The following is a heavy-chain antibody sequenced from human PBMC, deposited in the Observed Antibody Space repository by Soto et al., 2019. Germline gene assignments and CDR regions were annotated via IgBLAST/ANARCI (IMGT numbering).Heavy chain of an antibody. D-gene: IGHD1-26*01. CDR3: AREVPNGVGVTRAYFDY. CDR1: GFTFSSYS. CDR2: ISSSSSYI. J-gene: IGHJ4*02. Sequence: EVQLVESGGGLVKPGGSLRLSCAASGFTFSSYSMNWVRQAPGKGLEWVSSISSSSSYIYYADSVKGRFTISRDNAKNSLYLQMNSLRAEDTAVYYFAREVPNGVGVTRAYFDYWGQGTLVTVSS. V-gene: IGHV3-21*01.